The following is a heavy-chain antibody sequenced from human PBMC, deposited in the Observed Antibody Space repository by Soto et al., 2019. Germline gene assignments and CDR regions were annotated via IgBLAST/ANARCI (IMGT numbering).Heavy chain of an antibody. Sequence: GASVKVSCKVSGYTLTELSMHWVRQAPGKGLEWMGGFDPEDGETIYAQKFQGRVTMTEDTSTDTAYMELSSLRSEDTAVYYCATDRGGGVIVQYYYYYGMDVWGQGTTVTVSS. CDR1: GYTLTELS. CDR2: FDPEDGET. J-gene: IGHJ6*02. V-gene: IGHV1-24*01. D-gene: IGHD3-16*02. CDR3: ATDRGGGVIVQYYYYYGMDV.